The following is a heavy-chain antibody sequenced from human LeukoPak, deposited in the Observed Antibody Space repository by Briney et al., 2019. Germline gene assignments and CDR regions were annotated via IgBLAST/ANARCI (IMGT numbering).Heavy chain of an antibody. Sequence: SETLSLTCTVSGGSISIYYWSWIRQPPGKGLEWIGYIYNSGSTDCNPSLKSRVTISADTSKNQFSLRLSSVTAADTAVYYCVRDRELNYWGQGTLVTVSS. V-gene: IGHV4-59*01. J-gene: IGHJ4*02. CDR2: IYNSGST. CDR3: VRDRELNY. CDR1: GGSISIYY. D-gene: IGHD1-26*01.